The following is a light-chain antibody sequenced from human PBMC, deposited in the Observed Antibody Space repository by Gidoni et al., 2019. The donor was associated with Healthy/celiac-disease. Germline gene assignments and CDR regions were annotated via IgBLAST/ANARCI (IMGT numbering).Light chain of an antibody. CDR1: SSDVGGYNY. CDR3: SSYTSSSTLVV. CDR2: DVS. Sequence: QSALTQPASVSRSPGQSIIISCTGTSSDVGGYNYVSWYQQHPGKAPKLMIYDVSNRPSGVSNRFSGSKSGNTASLTISGLQAEDEADYYCSSYTSSSTLVVFGGGTKLTVL. V-gene: IGLV2-14*01. J-gene: IGLJ3*02.